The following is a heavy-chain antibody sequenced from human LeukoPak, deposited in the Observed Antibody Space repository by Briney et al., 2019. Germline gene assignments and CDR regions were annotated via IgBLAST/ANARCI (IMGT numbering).Heavy chain of an antibody. J-gene: IGHJ6*02. V-gene: IGHV3-9*01. CDR1: GFTFEDYV. CDR2: ISWNSNSI. Sequence: GGSLRLSCAASGFTFEDYVMHWVRQAPGKGLEWVSGISWNSNSIEYADSVKGRFTISRDNAKNSLYLEMNSLRVEDTALYYCAKEHGGDGMGVWGQGTTVTVSS. CDR3: AKEHGGDGMGV.